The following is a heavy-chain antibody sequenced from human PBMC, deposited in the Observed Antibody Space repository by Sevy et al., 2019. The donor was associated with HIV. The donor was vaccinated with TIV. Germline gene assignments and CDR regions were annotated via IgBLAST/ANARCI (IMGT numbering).Heavy chain of an antibody. Sequence: GGSLRLSCLASGFTFSTYAMSWVRQAPGKGLEWVSYISSSGSTIYYADSVKGRFTISRDNAKNSLYLQMNSLRAEDTAVYYCASSGNPESYFQHWGQGTLVTVSS. CDR2: ISSSGSTI. V-gene: IGHV3-48*03. J-gene: IGHJ1*01. D-gene: IGHD6-25*01. CDR1: GFTFSTYA. CDR3: ASSGNPESYFQH.